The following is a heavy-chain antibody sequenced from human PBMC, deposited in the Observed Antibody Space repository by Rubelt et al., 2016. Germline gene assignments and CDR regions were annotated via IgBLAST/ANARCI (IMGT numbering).Heavy chain of an antibody. Sequence: QVQLVQSGAEVKKPGASVKVSCKASGYTFTSYGISWVRQAPGQGLEWMGWISAYNGNTNYAQKIQGRVTRTTNTSTSTADMELRSLRSDDTSVYYCARDRIRIAARQGWYFDLWGRGTLVTVSS. D-gene: IGHD6-6*01. CDR2: ISAYNGNT. CDR3: ARDRIRIAARQGWYFDL. J-gene: IGHJ2*01. CDR1: GYTFTSYG. V-gene: IGHV1-18*01.